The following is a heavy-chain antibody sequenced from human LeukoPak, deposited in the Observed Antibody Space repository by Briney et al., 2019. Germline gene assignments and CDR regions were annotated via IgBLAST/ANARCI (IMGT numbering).Heavy chain of an antibody. Sequence: GGSLRLTCEASGFTFTTYSMTWVRQAPGKGLEWVSIISSGSSAIFSADALKGRFTISRDDAKNLLYLDMNSLRAEDTAVYYCARGHTAVTRHFDFWGQGTLVTVSS. J-gene: IGHJ4*02. V-gene: IGHV3-21*01. D-gene: IGHD4-17*01. CDR2: ISSGSSAI. CDR3: ARGHTAVTRHFDF. CDR1: GFTFTTYS.